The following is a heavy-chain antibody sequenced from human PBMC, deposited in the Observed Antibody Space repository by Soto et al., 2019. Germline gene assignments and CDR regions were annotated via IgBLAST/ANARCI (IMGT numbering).Heavy chain of an antibody. CDR2: IIPILGIA. Sequence: SVKVSCKASGGTFSSYTISWVRQAPGLGLEWMGRIIPILGIANYAQKFQGRVTITRDTSASTAYMELSSLRSEDTAVYYCARSDGPLGDYWGQGTLVTVSS. J-gene: IGHJ4*02. CDR1: GGTFSSYT. D-gene: IGHD4-17*01. CDR3: ARSDGPLGDY. V-gene: IGHV1-69*02.